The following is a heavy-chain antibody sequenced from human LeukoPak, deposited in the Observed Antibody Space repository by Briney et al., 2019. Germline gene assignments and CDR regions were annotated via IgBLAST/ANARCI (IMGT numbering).Heavy chain of an antibody. D-gene: IGHD4-17*01. J-gene: IGHJ4*01. CDR1: GASINTADYY. V-gene: IGHV4-30-4*08. CDR3: ARDRYGDFEDY. CDR2: ISYSRTP. Sequence: SQTLSLTCNVSGASINTADYYWTWIRQPPGKGLEWIGYISYSRTPYYNPSINSRVTISLDTSKNQFSPKLNSVTAADTAMYYCARDRYGDFEDYWGHGTLVTVSS.